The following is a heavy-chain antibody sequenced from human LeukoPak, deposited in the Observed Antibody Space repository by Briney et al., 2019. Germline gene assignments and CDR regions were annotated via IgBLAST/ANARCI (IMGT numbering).Heavy chain of an antibody. CDR3: ARDRGNFIVATIEGP. J-gene: IGHJ5*02. V-gene: IGHV1-18*01. CDR2: ISAYNGNT. Sequence: ASVKVSCKASGYTFTSYGISWVRQAPGQGLEWMGWISAYNGNTNYAQKLQGRVTMTTDTSTSTAYMELRSLRSDDTAVYYCARDRGNFIVATIEGPWGQGTLVTVSS. D-gene: IGHD5-12*01. CDR1: GYTFTSYG.